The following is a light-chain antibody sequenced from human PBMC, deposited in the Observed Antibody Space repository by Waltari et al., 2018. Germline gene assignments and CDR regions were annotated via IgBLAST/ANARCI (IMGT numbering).Light chain of an antibody. CDR1: QSVSSY. CDR2: DAS. CDR3: QQRSNWPPGFT. J-gene: IGKJ3*01. Sequence: PGERATLSCRASQSVSSYLAWYQQKPGQAPRLLIYDASNRATGIPARFSGSGSGTDFTLTISSLEPEDFAVYYCQQRSNWPPGFTFGPGTKVDIK. V-gene: IGKV3-11*01.